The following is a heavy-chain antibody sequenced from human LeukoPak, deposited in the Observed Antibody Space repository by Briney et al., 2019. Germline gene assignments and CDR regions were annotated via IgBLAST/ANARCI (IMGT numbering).Heavy chain of an antibody. D-gene: IGHD3-10*01. CDR2: INTNTGNP. CDR3: ARERYYYGSGSYYKLGY. V-gene: IGHV7-4-1*02. Sequence: GASVKVFCKASGYTFTSYAMNWVRQAPGQGLEWMGWINTNTGNPTYAQGFTGRFVFSLDTSVSTAYLQISSLKAEDTAVYYCARERYYYGSGSYYKLGYWGQGTLVTVSS. CDR1: GYTFTSYA. J-gene: IGHJ4*02.